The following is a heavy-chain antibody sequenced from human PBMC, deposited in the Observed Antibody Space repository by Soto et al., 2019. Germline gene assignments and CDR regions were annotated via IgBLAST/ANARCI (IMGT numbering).Heavy chain of an antibody. CDR2: ISSSSSYI. Sequence: ESGGGLVKPGGSLRLSCAASGFTFSSYSMNWVRQAPGKGLEWVSSISSSSSYIYYADSVKGRFTISRDKAKNSLYLQKNSLRAEDTAVYYCAIGYSSSWYQSPIQKYYYYMDVWGKGTTVTVSS. J-gene: IGHJ6*03. V-gene: IGHV3-21*01. CDR3: AIGYSSSWYQSPIQKYYYYMDV. D-gene: IGHD6-13*01. CDR1: GFTFSSYS.